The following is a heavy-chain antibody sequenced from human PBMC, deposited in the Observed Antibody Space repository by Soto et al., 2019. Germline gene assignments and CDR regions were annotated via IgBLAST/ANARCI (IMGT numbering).Heavy chain of an antibody. V-gene: IGHV3-30*18. Sequence: GGSLRLSCAASGFTFSSYGMHWVRQAPGKGLEWVAVISYDGSNKYYADSVKGRFTISRDNSKNTLYLQMNSLRAEDTAVYYCAKDLSALGGMDVWGQGTTVTVSS. CDR1: GFTFSSYG. D-gene: IGHD1-26*01. CDR3: AKDLSALGGMDV. CDR2: ISYDGSNK. J-gene: IGHJ6*02.